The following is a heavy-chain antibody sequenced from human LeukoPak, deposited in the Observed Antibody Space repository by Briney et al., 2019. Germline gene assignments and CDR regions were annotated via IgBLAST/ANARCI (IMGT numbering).Heavy chain of an antibody. CDR1: GYTFTSYD. J-gene: IGHJ5*02. V-gene: IGHV1-8*01. Sequence: ATLKLSCKASGYTFTSYDINWVRQATGQRLEWMAWMNPNSGNTGYAQQFQGRVTMTRNTSISTAYMELSSLRSEDTAVYYCASATNRSTLPHYYFPSWGKGTLVTVSS. CDR3: ASATNRSTLPHYYFPS. D-gene: IGHD2-21*02. CDR2: MNPNSGNT.